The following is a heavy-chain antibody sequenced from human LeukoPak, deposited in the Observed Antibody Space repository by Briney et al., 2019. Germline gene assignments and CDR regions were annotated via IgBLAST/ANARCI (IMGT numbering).Heavy chain of an antibody. CDR3: ARISVSSGSPSNWFDP. CDR1: GFSLSTSGMC. D-gene: IGHD3-10*01. J-gene: IGHJ5*02. CDR2: IDWDDDK. V-gene: IGHV2-70*11. Sequence: SGPALVKPTQTLTLTCTFSGFSLSTSGMCVSWIRQPPGKALEWLARIDWDDDKYYSTSLKTRLTISKDTSKNQVVLTMTNMDPVDTATYYCARISVSSGSPSNWFDPWGQGTLVTVSS.